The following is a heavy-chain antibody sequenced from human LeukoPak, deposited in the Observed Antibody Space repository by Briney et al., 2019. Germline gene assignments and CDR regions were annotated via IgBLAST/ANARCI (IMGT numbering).Heavy chain of an antibody. CDR2: IYWNDNK. Sequence: ESGPTLVNPTQPPALTFTFSGFSLRTSGVGGGWIRRPPGKDLEWLALIYWNDNKHYSPSLKSRLTITKDTSKNQVVLTVTNMDPVDTGTYYCAHSPGGGSGYLDSFDYWGQGILVTVSS. CDR1: GFSLRTSGVG. J-gene: IGHJ4*02. CDR3: AHSPGGGSGYLDSFDY. D-gene: IGHD3-3*01. V-gene: IGHV2-5*01.